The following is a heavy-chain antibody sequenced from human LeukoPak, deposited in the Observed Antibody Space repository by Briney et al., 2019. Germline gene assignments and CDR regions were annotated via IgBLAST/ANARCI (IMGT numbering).Heavy chain of an antibody. D-gene: IGHD3-10*01. Sequence: ASVKVSCKASGYTFTSYGISWVRKAPGQGLEWMGWISAYNGNTNYAQKLQGRVTMTTDTSTSTAYMELRSLRSDDTAVYYCARDRLTSLMVRGVIGYWGQGTLVAVSS. CDR2: ISAYNGNT. J-gene: IGHJ4*02. V-gene: IGHV1-18*01. CDR1: GYTFTSYG. CDR3: ARDRLTSLMVRGVIGY.